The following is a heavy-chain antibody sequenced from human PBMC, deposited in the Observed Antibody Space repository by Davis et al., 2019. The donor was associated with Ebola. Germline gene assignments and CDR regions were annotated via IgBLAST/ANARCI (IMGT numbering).Heavy chain of an antibody. V-gene: IGHV1-2*04. D-gene: IGHD6-13*01. CDR3: ARDGTSAAGAPFGY. CDR1: GYTFTSYD. CDR2: MNPNSGGT. Sequence: ASVKVSCKASGYTFTSYDINWVRQATGQGLEWMGWMNPNSGGTNYAQKFQGWVTMTRDTSISTAYMELSRLRSDDTAVYYCARDGTSAAGAPFGYWGQGTLVTVSS. J-gene: IGHJ4*02.